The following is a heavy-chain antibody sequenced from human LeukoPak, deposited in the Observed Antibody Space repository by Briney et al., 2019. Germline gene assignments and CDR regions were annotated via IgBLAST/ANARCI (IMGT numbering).Heavy chain of an antibody. Sequence: GESLKISCKSSGYSFTTYWIGWGRQMPGKGLEWMGIIYPGDSDTRYSPSFQGQVTISADKSISTAYLQWSSLKASDTAMYYCARRADYYFFDYWGQGTLVTVSS. CDR1: GYSFTTYW. V-gene: IGHV5-51*01. CDR3: ARRADYYFFDY. D-gene: IGHD3-10*01. J-gene: IGHJ4*02. CDR2: IYPGDSDT.